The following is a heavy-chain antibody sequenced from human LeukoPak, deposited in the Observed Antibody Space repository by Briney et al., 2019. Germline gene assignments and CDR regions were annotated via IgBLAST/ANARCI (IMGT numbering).Heavy chain of an antibody. D-gene: IGHD3-22*01. CDR2: ISGDVGST. CDR3: AKDRPNYHESNGHYYRLNGDS. J-gene: IGHJ5*01. V-gene: IGHV3-43*02. CDR1: GFTFDDYA. Sequence: GGSLRLSCAASGFTFDDYAMHWVRQAPGKGLEWVSLISGDVGSTYYAGSVKDRFTISRDNSKSTLYLQMSRLRVEDTAVYYCAKDRPNYHESNGHYYRLNGDSWGQGTLVTVSS.